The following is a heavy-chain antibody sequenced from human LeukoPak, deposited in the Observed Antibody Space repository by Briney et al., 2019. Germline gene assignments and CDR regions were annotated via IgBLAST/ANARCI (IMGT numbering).Heavy chain of an antibody. CDR1: GGTFSSYA. D-gene: IGHD3-10*01. CDR2: IIPIFGTA. J-gene: IGHJ4*02. CDR3: ARDKSYRLSSRSFEYFDY. V-gene: IGHV1-69*13. Sequence: SVKVSCKASGGTFSSYAISWVRQAPGQGLEWMGGIIPIFGTANYAQKFQGRVTITADESTSTAYMELSSLRSEDTAVYYCARDKSYRLSSRSFEYFDYWGQGILVIVSS.